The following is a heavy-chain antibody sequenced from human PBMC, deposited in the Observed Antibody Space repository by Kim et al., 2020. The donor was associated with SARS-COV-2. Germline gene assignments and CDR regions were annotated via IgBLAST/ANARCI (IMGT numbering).Heavy chain of an antibody. V-gene: IGHV3-21*01. CDR1: GFTFSSYS. CDR3: AREGCSSTSCYTRRGYYYYGMDV. D-gene: IGHD2-2*02. J-gene: IGHJ6*02. Sequence: GGSLRLSCAASGFTFSSYSMNWVRQAPGKGLEWVSSISSSSSYIYYEDSVKGRFTISRDNAKNSLYLQMNSLRAEDMAVYYCAREGCSSTSCYTRRGYYYYGMDVWGQGTTVTVSS. CDR2: ISSSSSYI.